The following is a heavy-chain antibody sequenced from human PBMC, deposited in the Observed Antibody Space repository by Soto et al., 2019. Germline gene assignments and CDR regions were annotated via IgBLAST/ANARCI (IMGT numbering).Heavy chain of an antibody. V-gene: IGHV4-59*13. D-gene: IGHD3-9*01. CDR1: GGSISNYY. Sequence: SETLSLTCTVSGGSISNYYCSWIRKTPGTGLEYIGFIYNSGTTNYHPSLKSRVTISIDTSKSQFYLKLTSVTAADTAIYYCARGFAIDWYTYYLAYWGQGPLVTVSS. J-gene: IGHJ4*02. CDR3: ARGFAIDWYTYYLAY. CDR2: IYNSGTT.